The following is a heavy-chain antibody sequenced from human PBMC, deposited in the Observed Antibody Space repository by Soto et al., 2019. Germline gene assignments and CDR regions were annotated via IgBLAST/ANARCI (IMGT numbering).Heavy chain of an antibody. CDR2: ITTSSTYT. Sequence: GGSLRLSCAASGFTFGDYYMSWIRQAPGKGLEWVSYITTSSTYTKYTDSVRGRFTISRDNAKNSLYLQMNSLRAEDTAVYYCARHGSYCFDDWGQGTLVTVSS. D-gene: IGHD1-26*01. J-gene: IGHJ4*02. CDR1: GFTFGDYY. CDR3: ARHGSYCFDD. V-gene: IGHV3-11*06.